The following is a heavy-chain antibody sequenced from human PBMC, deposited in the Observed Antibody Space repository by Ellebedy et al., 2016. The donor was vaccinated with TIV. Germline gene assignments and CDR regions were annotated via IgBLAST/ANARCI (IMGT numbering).Heavy chain of an antibody. CDR3: ARTGSKHRRYSSGPS. CDR1: GGTFSSYA. CDR2: MNPNSGNT. V-gene: IGHV1-8*02. Sequence: ASVKVSXXASGGTFSSYAISWVRQATGQGLEWMGWMNPNSGNTGYAQKFQGRVTMTRNTSISTAYMELSSLRSEDTAVYYCARTGSKHRRYSSGPSWGQGTLVTVSS. D-gene: IGHD6-19*01. J-gene: IGHJ5*02.